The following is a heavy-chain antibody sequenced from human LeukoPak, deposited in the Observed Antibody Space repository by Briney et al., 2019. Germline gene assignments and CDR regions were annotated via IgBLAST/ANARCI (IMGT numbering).Heavy chain of an antibody. V-gene: IGHV4-4*07. CDR1: GGSISSYY. Sequence: SETLSLTCTVSGGSISSYYWSWIRQPAGKGLEWIGRIYTSGSTNYNPSLKSRVTMSVDTSKNQFFLKLSSVTAADTAVYYCARDSASYSSSWYIDYWGQGTLVTASS. CDR3: ARDSASYSSSWYIDY. CDR2: IYTSGST. J-gene: IGHJ4*02. D-gene: IGHD6-13*01.